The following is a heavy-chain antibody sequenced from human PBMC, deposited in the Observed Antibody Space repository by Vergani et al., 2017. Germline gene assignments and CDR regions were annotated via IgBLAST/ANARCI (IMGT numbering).Heavy chain of an antibody. D-gene: IGHD3-3*01. CDR1: GFTFSSYV. Sequence: EVQLLESGGGLVQPGGSLRLSCAASGFTFSSYVMSWVRQAPGKGLEWVSIISGSGGSTFYADSVKGRFIISRDNSKNTLYLQINSLRAEDTAVYYCARYPETSIWSGYYRQWIDYWGQGSLFTVSS. CDR2: ISGSGGST. V-gene: IGHV3-23*01. J-gene: IGHJ4*02. CDR3: ARYPETSIWSGYYRQWIDY.